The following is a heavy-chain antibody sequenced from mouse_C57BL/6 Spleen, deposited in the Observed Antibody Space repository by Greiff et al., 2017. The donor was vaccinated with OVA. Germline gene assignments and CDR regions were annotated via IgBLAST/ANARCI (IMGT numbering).Heavy chain of an antibody. CDR3: ARCPYYYGSSYEENAMDY. V-gene: IGHV1-59*01. Sequence: QVQLQQPGAELVRPGTSVKLSCKASGYTFTSYWMHWVKQRPGQGLEWIGVIDPSDSYTNYNQKFKGKATLTVDTSSSTAYMQLSSLTSEDSAVYYCARCPYYYGSSYEENAMDYWGQGTSVTVSS. D-gene: IGHD1-1*01. CDR1: GYTFTSYW. J-gene: IGHJ4*01. CDR2: IDPSDSYT.